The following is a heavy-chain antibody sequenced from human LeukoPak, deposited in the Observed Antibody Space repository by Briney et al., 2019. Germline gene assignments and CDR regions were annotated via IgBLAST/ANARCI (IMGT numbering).Heavy chain of an antibody. CDR3: ARLGGGSSYPL. V-gene: IGHV4-39*01. CDR1: GGSISNSSYY. D-gene: IGHD1-26*01. CDR2: IYYSGST. J-gene: IGHJ4*02. Sequence: PSETLSLTCTVSGGSISNSSYYWGWIRQPPGKGLEWIGAIYYSGSTYYNPSLKSRVTISVDTSKNQFSLKLSSVTAADTAVYYCARLGGGSSYPLWGQGTLVTVSS.